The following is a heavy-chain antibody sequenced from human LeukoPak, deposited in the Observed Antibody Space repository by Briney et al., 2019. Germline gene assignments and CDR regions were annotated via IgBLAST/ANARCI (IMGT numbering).Heavy chain of an antibody. V-gene: IGHV3-7*01. D-gene: IGHD3-3*01. CDR1: EFTVSSNY. J-gene: IGHJ4*02. Sequence: GGSLRLSCAASEFTVSSNYMSWVRQAPGKGLELVANIKQDRSEKYYVDSVKGRFTISRDNAKNSLYLQMNSLRAEDTAVYYCARLREIPVFGVVTKSTSYFDYWGQGTLVTVSS. CDR3: ARLREIPVFGVVTKSTSYFDY. CDR2: IKQDRSEK.